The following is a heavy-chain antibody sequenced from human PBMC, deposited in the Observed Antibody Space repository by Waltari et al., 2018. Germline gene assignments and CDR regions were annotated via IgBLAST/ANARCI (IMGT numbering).Heavy chain of an antibody. J-gene: IGHJ6*03. CDR1: GSRVSDNF. CDR2: SYTGGTT. D-gene: IGHD1-26*01. Sequence: EVAVVESGGGLIQPGGSLRLSCAASGSRVSDNFISWVRQAPGKGLEWVSISYTGGTTYFAESVKGRFTISRDNSRNTVYLQMNSLRVEDTAVYFCARVVGTALHRYYHYYMDLWGKGTTVTVSS. V-gene: IGHV3-53*01. CDR3: ARVVGTALHRYYHYYMDL.